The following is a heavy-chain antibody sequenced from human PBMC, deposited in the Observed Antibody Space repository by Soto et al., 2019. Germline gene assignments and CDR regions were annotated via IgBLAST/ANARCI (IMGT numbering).Heavy chain of an antibody. D-gene: IGHD2-2*01. V-gene: IGHV3-9*01. J-gene: IGHJ4*02. CDR3: AKDQCSSTSCYIDY. CDR2: ISWNSGST. Sequence: EVQLVESGGGLVQPGRSLRLSCAASGFTFADYGMYWVRQAPGKGLEWVSGISWNSGSTGYAESAKGRFTISRDNAKNSLYLQMNSLRAEDTALYYCAKDQCSSTSCYIDYWGQGTLVTVSS. CDR1: GFTFADYG.